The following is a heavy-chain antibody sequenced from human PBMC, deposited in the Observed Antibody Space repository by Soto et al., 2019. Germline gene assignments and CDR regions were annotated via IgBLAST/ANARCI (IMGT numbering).Heavy chain of an antibody. V-gene: IGHV4-34*01. CDR3: ARSVVVVAAKDLRYYYYMDV. CDR1: GGSFSGYY. J-gene: IGHJ6*03. CDR2: INHSGST. D-gene: IGHD2-15*01. Sequence: PSETLSLTCAVYGGSFSGYYWSWIRQPPGKGLEWIGEINHSGSTNYNPSLKSRVTISVDTSKNQFSLKLSSVTAADTAVYYCARSVVVVAAKDLRYYYYMDVWGKGTTVTVSS.